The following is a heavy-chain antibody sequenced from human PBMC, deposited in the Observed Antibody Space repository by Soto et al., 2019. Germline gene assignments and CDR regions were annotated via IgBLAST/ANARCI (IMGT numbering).Heavy chain of an antibody. D-gene: IGHD2-2*01. CDR1: GGTFSSYA. V-gene: IGHV1-69*01. CDR2: IIPIFGTA. Sequence: QVQLVQSGAEVKKPGSSVKVSCKASGGTFSSYAISWVRQAPGQGLEWMGGIIPIFGTANYAQKFQGRVTITADESTSTAYMELSSLRSEDTAVYYCARRFLVPAAPYYYYYYGMDVWGQGTTVTVSS. CDR3: ARRFLVPAAPYYYYYYGMDV. J-gene: IGHJ6*02.